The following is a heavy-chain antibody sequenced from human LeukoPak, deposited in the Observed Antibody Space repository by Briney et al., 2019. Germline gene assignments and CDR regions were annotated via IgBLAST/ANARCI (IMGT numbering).Heavy chain of an antibody. V-gene: IGHV1-8*01. CDR2: MNPNTGNA. D-gene: IGHD1-26*01. CDR1: GYTFTNFD. Sequence: ASMKVSCKASGYTFTNFDINWVRQATGQGLEWMGWMNPNTGNAGYAQKFQDRVTITWDASISTAYMDLSSLRSEDTAAYYCARVGYSNSYDYWGQGTQVTVSS. J-gene: IGHJ4*02. CDR3: ARVGYSNSYDY.